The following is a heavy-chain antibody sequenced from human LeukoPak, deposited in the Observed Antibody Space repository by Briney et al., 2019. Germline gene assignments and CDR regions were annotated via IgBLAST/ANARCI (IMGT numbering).Heavy chain of an antibody. D-gene: IGHD3-3*01. Sequence: PSETLSLTCAVYGGSFSGYYWSWIRQPPGKGLEWIGEINHSGSTNYNPSLKSRVTISVDTSKNQFSLKLSSVTAADTAVYYCARGYYDFWSGYSYGMDVWGQGTTVTVSS. CDR1: GGSFSGYY. CDR2: INHSGST. CDR3: ARGYYDFWSGYSYGMDV. J-gene: IGHJ6*02. V-gene: IGHV4-34*01.